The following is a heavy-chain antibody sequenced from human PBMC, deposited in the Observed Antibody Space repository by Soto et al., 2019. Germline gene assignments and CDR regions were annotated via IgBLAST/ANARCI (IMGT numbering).Heavy chain of an antibody. Sequence: QVQLVESGGGLVKPGGSLTLSCVASGFTFSDYYMNWIRQAPGKGLEWLSYISSSSADTNYADSVKGRFIISSDNSKNALFLQMNNLRDDDTAVYYCVGKARLAASWGQGTLVTVSS. D-gene: IGHD3-9*01. CDR2: ISSSSADT. V-gene: IGHV3-11*05. CDR1: GFTFSDYY. J-gene: IGHJ5*02. CDR3: VGKARLAAS.